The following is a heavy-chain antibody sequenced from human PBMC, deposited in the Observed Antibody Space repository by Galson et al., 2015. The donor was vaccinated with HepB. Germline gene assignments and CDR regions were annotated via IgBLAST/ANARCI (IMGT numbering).Heavy chain of an antibody. Sequence: SLRLSCAGSGFSFSTYAMHWVRQAPGKGLEWVAVLSYDGNNKYHVDSVKGRFTISRDNYKSTLSLQMNSLRADDTAVYFCARGPYFGELTGILVLQHWGQGTLVTVSS. CDR3: ARGPYFGELTGILVLQH. D-gene: IGHD3-10*01. CDR2: LSYDGNNK. J-gene: IGHJ1*01. CDR1: GFSFSTYA. V-gene: IGHV3-30*04.